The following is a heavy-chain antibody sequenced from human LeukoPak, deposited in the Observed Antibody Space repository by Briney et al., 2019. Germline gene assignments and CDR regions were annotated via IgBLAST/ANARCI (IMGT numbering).Heavy chain of an antibody. Sequence: GGSLRLSCAASGFTFRSYEMNWVRHAPGKGLEWVSYISSRGTTIYYADSVKGRFTISRDNARNSLFLQMNSLRAEDTAVYYCARGYNYDGGTYAFDIWGQGTMVTVSS. CDR2: ISSRGTTI. CDR3: ARGYNYDGGTYAFDI. CDR1: GFTFRSYE. J-gene: IGHJ3*02. D-gene: IGHD3-16*01. V-gene: IGHV3-48*03.